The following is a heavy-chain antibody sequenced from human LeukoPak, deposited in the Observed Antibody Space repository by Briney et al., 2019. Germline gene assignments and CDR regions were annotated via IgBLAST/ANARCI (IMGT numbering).Heavy chain of an antibody. D-gene: IGHD6-19*01. J-gene: IGHJ4*02. CDR1: GFTFSSSS. V-gene: IGHV3-23*01. CDR2: ISGSGGST. Sequence: PGGSLSLSCAASGFTFSSSSMSWVRQAPGKGLEWVSVISGSGGSTDYADSVKGRFTISRDNSKNTLYLQMNSLRAEDTAVYYCAKGSGWYVWGQGTLVTVSS. CDR3: AKGSGWYV.